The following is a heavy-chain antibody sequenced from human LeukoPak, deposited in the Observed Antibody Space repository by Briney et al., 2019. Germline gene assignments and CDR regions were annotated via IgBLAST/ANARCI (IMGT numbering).Heavy chain of an antibody. CDR2: LSPNSGGI. CDR1: GYTFTGYY. V-gene: IGHV1-2*02. D-gene: IGHD6-13*01. J-gene: IGHJ4*02. Sequence: ASVKVSCKASGYTFTGYYMHWVRQAPGQGLEWMGWLSPNSGGINYAQKFQGRVTMTRDTSISTAYMELSRLRSDDTAVYYCATTIAAAGGFDYWGQGTLVTVSS. CDR3: ATTIAAAGGFDY.